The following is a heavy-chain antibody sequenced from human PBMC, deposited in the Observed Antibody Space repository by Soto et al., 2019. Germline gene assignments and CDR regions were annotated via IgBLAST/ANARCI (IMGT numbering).Heavy chain of an antibody. D-gene: IGHD2-8*01. CDR2: IYYSGST. CDR3: AGARSCTNCECPESPFDP. Sequence: QLQLQESGPGLVKPSETLSLTCTVCGGSISSSSYYLGWIRQPPGKGLEWIGRIYYSGSTYYTPSLKSLVTKFVDTTKNPFSLKLSSVTAADTAVYDWAGARSCTNCECPESPFDPWGQGTLVTVSS. CDR1: GGSISSSSYY. V-gene: IGHV4-39*01. J-gene: IGHJ5*02.